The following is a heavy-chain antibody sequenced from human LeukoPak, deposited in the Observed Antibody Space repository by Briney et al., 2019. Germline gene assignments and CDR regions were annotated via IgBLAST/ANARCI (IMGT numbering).Heavy chain of an antibody. CDR1: GGSISSYY. J-gene: IGHJ3*02. CDR3: ARDSQATYDILTGYSPGGAFDI. V-gene: IGHV4-59*01. D-gene: IGHD3-9*01. CDR2: IYYSGST. Sequence: SETLSLTCTVAGGSISSYYWSWIRQPPGKGRGWIGYIYYSGSTNYNPSLKSRVTISVDTSKNQFSLKLSSVTAADTAVYYCARDSQATYDILTGYSPGGAFDIWGQGTMVTVSS.